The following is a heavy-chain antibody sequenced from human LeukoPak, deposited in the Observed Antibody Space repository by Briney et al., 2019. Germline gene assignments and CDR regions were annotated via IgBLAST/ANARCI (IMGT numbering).Heavy chain of an antibody. CDR1: GFTFSSNY. V-gene: IGHV3-53*01. Sequence: GGSLRLSCAASGFTFSSNYMSWVRQAPGKGLEWVSVICSGGSTNYSDSVKSGRTISTDNYKNNMHLLQNSRRAEDTAVYYCVEADASWGQGTLVTVSS. CDR3: VEADAS. CDR2: ICSGGST. J-gene: IGHJ5*02.